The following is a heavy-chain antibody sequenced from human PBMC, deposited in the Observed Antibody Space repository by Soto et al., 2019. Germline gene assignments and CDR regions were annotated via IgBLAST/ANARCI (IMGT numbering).Heavy chain of an antibody. D-gene: IGHD1-1*01. CDR2: ISPSGGNS. CDR1: GYPFSQYY. J-gene: IGHJ4*02. V-gene: IGHV1-46*01. CDR3: TSPAPNTPHWFDY. Sequence: ASLEVSCKGSGYPFSQYYMHWVRQAPGQGLEWMGIISPSGGNSEFAHKFQGRITMTRDTSTNTVYMDLSSLTSEDTAIYYCTSPAPNTPHWFDYWGQGILVTVS.